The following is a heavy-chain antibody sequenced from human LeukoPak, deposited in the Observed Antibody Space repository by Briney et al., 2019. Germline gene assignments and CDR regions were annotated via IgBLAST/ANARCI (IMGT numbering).Heavy chain of an antibody. CDR2: VYTSGST. V-gene: IGHV4-4*07. D-gene: IGHD3-3*01. Sequence: PSETLSLTCTVSGDSISGDYWSWIRQPAGKGLEWIGRVYTSGSTSFNPSLKSRVTISVDTSKNQFSLKLSSVTAADTAVYYCARHGFFRGTIFGVGPPDAFDIWGQGTMVTVSS. J-gene: IGHJ3*02. CDR3: ARHGFFRGTIFGVGPPDAFDI. CDR1: GDSISGDY.